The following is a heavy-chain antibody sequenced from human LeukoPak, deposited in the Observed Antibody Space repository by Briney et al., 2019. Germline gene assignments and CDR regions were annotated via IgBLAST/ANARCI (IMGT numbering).Heavy chain of an antibody. D-gene: IGHD4-17*01. Sequence: GGSLRLSCAASGFTFSSYAMSWVRQAPGKGLEWVSSVSGSGNRTYYADSVKGRFTISRDNSKNTLYLQMNSLRAEDTAVYYCAKSQDFGDYDVAFWGQGTLVTVPS. V-gene: IGHV3-23*01. J-gene: IGHJ4*02. CDR2: VSGSGNRT. CDR1: GFTFSSYA. CDR3: AKSQDFGDYDVAF.